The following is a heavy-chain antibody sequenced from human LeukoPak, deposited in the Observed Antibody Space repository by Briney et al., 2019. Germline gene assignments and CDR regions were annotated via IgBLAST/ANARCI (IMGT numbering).Heavy chain of an antibody. CDR3: AKDLNYYDSSGYYFGFDY. Sequence: HTGGSLRLSCAASGFTFSSYWMSWVRQAPGKGLEWVANIKQDGSEKYYVDSVKGRFTISRDNAKNSLYLQMNSLRAEDTAVYYCAKDLNYYDSSGYYFGFDYWGQGTLVTVSS. CDR1: GFTFSSYW. J-gene: IGHJ4*02. V-gene: IGHV3-7*03. D-gene: IGHD3-22*01. CDR2: IKQDGSEK.